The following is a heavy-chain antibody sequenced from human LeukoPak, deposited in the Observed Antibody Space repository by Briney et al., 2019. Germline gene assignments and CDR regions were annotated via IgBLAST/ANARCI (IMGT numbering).Heavy chain of an antibody. CDR2: ISSSGSTI. CDR3: ARASRDRSWYIDDC. Sequence: PGGSLRLSCAASGFTFSSYEMNWVRQAPGKGLEWVSYISSSGSTIYYADSVKGRFTISRDNAKNSLYLQMNSLRAEDTAVYYCARASRDRSWYIDDCWGQGTLVTVSS. CDR1: GFTFSSYE. V-gene: IGHV3-48*03. D-gene: IGHD6-13*01. J-gene: IGHJ4*02.